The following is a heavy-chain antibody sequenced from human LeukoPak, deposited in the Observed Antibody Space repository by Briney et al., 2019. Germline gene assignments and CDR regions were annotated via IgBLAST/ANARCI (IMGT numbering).Heavy chain of an antibody. CDR3: ARHGATAYFFDY. V-gene: IGHV4-39*01. CDR2: IYYSGTT. Sequence: PSETLSLTCTVSGGSISSNAYYWVWIRRPPGKGLEWIGSIYYSGTTYYNPSLKSRVTISVDTSKNQFSLKLSSVTAADTAVYFCARHGATAYFFDYWGQGILVTVSS. J-gene: IGHJ4*02. D-gene: IGHD1-26*01. CDR1: GGSISSNAYY.